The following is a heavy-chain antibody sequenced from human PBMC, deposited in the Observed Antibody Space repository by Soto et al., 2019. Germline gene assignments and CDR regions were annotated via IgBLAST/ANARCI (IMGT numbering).Heavy chain of an antibody. CDR1: GYSCTSYW. J-gene: IGHJ6*02. CDR3: ARLGAYYYDSSGETRPYGIDV. Sequence: LGACLKSSGNGSGYSCTSYWAGWLRQMHWKVLQRMGFIYPGDYDTRYSPSFQGEVTISADKSISTAYLQWSSLKASDTAMYYCARLGAYYYDSSGETRPYGIDVWGQGTKVTVSS. V-gene: IGHV5-51*01. D-gene: IGHD3-22*01. CDR2: IYPGDYDT.